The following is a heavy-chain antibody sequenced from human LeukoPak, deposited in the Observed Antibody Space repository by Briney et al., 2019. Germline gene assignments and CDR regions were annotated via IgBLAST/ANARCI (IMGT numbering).Heavy chain of an antibody. CDR3: AKGDYYDSSAYPDY. V-gene: IGHV3-23*01. Sequence: GGSLRLSCAASGFIFSTYAMSWVRQAPGKGLEWVSALSGSGGSTHYADSVKGRFTISRDNSRNTVYLQMNSLRAEDTAVYYCAKGDYYDSSAYPDYWGQGTLSPSPQ. D-gene: IGHD3-22*01. CDR2: LSGSGGST. J-gene: IGHJ4*02. CDR1: GFIFSTYA.